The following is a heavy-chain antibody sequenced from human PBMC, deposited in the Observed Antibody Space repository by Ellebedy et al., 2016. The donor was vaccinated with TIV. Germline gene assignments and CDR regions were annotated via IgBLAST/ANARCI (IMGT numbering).Heavy chain of an antibody. CDR3: ATDGSYGDYLSPTHAFVM. D-gene: IGHD4-17*01. CDR2: IRQDGSER. J-gene: IGHJ3*02. Sequence: GGSLRLSCAASGFSFSSYWMTWVRQAPGKGLEWVANIRQDGSERYYVDSVKGRLTISRDNAKNSLYLQMNSLRAEDTAVYYCATDGSYGDYLSPTHAFVMWGQGTTVTVSS. CDR1: GFSFSSYW. V-gene: IGHV3-7*01.